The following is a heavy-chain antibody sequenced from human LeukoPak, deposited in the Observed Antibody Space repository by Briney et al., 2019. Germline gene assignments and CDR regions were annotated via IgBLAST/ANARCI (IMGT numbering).Heavy chain of an antibody. CDR2: LYYSGST. Sequence: SETLSLTRTVSGGSISSYYWTWIRQPPGKGLESIGYLYYSGSTNYNPSLKSRVTISLDRSKNQFSLKLSSVTAADTAVYYCARGGTTDAFDIWGQGTMVTVSS. J-gene: IGHJ3*02. D-gene: IGHD1-1*01. CDR1: GGSISSYY. CDR3: ARGGTTDAFDI. V-gene: IGHV4-59*01.